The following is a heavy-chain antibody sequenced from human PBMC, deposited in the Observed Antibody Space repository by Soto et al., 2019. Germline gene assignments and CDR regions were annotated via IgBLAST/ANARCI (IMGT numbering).Heavy chain of an antibody. V-gene: IGHV1-24*01. CDR3: ATDGSGSSESCYYGMDV. CDR2: FDPEDGET. D-gene: IGHD2-15*01. J-gene: IGHJ6*02. CDR1: GYTLTELS. Sequence: ASVKVSCKVSGYTLTELSMHWVRQAPGKGLEWMGGFDPEDGETIYAQKFQGRVTMTEDTSTDTAYMELSSLRSEDTAVYYCATDGSGSSESCYYGMDVWGQGTKVTVYS.